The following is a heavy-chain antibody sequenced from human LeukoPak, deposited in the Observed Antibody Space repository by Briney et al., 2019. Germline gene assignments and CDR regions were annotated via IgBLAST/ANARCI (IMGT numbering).Heavy chain of an antibody. J-gene: IGHJ4*02. CDR1: GGSFSSYY. D-gene: IGHD6-19*01. Sequence: SETLSLTCTVSGGSFSSYYWSWIRQPAGKGLEWIGRIYTSGSTNYNPSLKSRVAMSVDTSKNQFSLKLSSVTAADTAVYYCARDRSGIAVADYWGQGTLVTVSS. V-gene: IGHV4-4*07. CDR3: ARDRSGIAVADY. CDR2: IYTSGST.